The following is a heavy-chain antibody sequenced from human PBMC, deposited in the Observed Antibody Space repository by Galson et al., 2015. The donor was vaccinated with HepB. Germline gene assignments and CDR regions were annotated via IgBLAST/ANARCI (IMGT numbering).Heavy chain of an antibody. CDR2: INPSGGST. J-gene: IGHJ6*02. D-gene: IGHD3-3*01. CDR3: ARSVPNYDFWSGYSGPHYYYGMDV. Sequence: SVKVSCKASGYTFTSYYMHWVRQAPGQGLEWMGIINPSGGSTSYAQKFQDRVTMTRDTSTSTVYMELSSLRSEDTAVYYCARSVPNYDFWSGYSGPHYYYGMDVWGQGTTVTVSS. CDR1: GYTFTSYY. V-gene: IGHV1-46*01.